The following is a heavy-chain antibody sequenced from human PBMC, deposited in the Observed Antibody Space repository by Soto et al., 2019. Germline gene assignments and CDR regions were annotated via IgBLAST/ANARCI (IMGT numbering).Heavy chain of an antibody. Sequence: QVQLVQSGAEVKKPGSSVKVSCKASGGTFSSYAISWVRQAPGQGLEWMGGIIPIFGTANYAQKFQGRVTITEDESTSKAYMELSSMRSEETAVYYCARVGCSGGSCFDGMDVWGQGTTVTVSS. CDR3: ARVGCSGGSCFDGMDV. V-gene: IGHV1-69*12. CDR2: IIPIFGTA. CDR1: GGTFSSYA. J-gene: IGHJ6*02. D-gene: IGHD2-15*01.